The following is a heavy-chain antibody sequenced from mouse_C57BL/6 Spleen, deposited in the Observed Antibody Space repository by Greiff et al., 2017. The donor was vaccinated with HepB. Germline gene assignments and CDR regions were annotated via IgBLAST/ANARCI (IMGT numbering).Heavy chain of an antibody. CDR3: ARRGAYDYDEGY. CDR1: GYTFTSYG. Sequence: QVHVKQSGAELARPGASVKLSCKASGYTFTSYGISWVKQRTGQGLEWIGEIYPRSGNTYYNEKFKGKATPTADKSSSTAYMELRSLTSEDSAVYFCARRGAYDYDEGYWGQGTTLTVSS. CDR2: IYPRSGNT. D-gene: IGHD2-4*01. V-gene: IGHV1-81*01. J-gene: IGHJ2*01.